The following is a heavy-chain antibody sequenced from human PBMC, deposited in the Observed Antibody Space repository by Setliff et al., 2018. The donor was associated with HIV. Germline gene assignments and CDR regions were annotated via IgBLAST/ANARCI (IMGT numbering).Heavy chain of an antibody. Sequence: SETLSLTCAVSGDSVSGYYWSWIRQPAGRGLEWIGRVHNSAGSNYNPSLKGRVTMSVDTAKNQLSLKLTAVSAADTAVYYCARDRIEVLADSPRDVFDIWGRGIMVTVSS. V-gene: IGHV4-4*07. CDR2: VHNSAGS. CDR1: GDSVSGYY. D-gene: IGHD3-22*01. CDR3: ARDRIEVLADSPRDVFDI. J-gene: IGHJ3*02.